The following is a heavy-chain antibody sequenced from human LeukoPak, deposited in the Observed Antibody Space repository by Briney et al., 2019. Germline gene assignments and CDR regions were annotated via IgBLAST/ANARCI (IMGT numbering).Heavy chain of an antibody. D-gene: IGHD3-22*01. J-gene: IGHJ4*02. CDR2: IYYSGST. CDR1: GGSISSSSYY. V-gene: IGHV4-39*07. CDR3: ATLGFSSGYYYYFDH. Sequence: PSETLSLTYTVSGGSISSSSYYWGWIRQPPGKGLEWIGSIYYSGSTYYNPSLKSRVTISVDTSKNQFSLKLSSVTAADTAVYYCATLGFSSGYYYYFDHWGQGTLVTVSS.